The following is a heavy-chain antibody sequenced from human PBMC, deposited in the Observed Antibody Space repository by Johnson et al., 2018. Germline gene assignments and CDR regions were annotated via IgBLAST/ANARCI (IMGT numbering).Heavy chain of an antibody. CDR1: GFTSSSYS. CDR3: ARDFVLQH. V-gene: IGHV3-21*04. CDR2: ISSSSSYI. D-gene: IGHD6-6*01. J-gene: IGHJ1*01. Sequence: VQLVQSGGGLVKXGGSXRLXCAASGFTSSSYSMNWVRQAPGKGLEWVSSISSSSSYIYYADSVKGRFTISRDNAKNSLYLQMNSLRAEDTAVYYCARDFVLQHWGQGTLVTVSS.